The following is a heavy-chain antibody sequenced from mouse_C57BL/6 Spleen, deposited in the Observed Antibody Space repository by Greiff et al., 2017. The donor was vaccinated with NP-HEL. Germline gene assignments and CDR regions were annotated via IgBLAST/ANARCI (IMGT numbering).Heavy chain of an antibody. D-gene: IGHD1-1*01. J-gene: IGHJ2*01. CDR2: ISNGGGST. CDR3: ASHYGSSPFYY. CDR1: GFTFSDYY. Sequence: EVQLVESGGGLVQPGGSLKLSCAASGFTFSDYYMYWVRQTPEQRLEWVAYISNGGGSTYYPDTVKGRFTISRDNAKNTLYLQMSRLKSEDTAMYYWASHYGSSPFYYWGQGTTLTVSS. V-gene: IGHV5-12*01.